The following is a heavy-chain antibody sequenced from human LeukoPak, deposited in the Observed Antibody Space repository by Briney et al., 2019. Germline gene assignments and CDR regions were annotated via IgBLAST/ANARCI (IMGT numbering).Heavy chain of an antibody. V-gene: IGHV3-33*01. J-gene: IGHJ4*02. CDR2: IYYDGSNQ. CDR1: GLRFRNYG. Sequence: GRFLRLSCVVSGLRFRNYGMHWVRQAPGKGLEWVAVIYYDGSNQYYADSVKGRFTVSRDNAKNTLYLQMDSLRAEDTAVYYCATDRNSGKYYDYWGQGTLVTVSS. CDR3: ATDRNSGKYYDY. D-gene: IGHD1-26*01.